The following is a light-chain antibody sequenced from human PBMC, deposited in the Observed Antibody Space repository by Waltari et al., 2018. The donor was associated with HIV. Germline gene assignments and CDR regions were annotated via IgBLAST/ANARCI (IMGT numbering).Light chain of an antibody. CDR3: GVWDDSLNGQV. V-gene: IGLV1-44*01. CDR1: SPHIGRNT. CDR2: TNN. Sequence: QSVLTQPPSASGTPGQRVTISCSGSSPHIGRNTVQWYQKLPGTAPKLLIYTNNQRPSWVPDRFSGSKSGTSASLAISGLHSDDEAHYYCGVWDDSLNGQVFGGGTKLTVL. J-gene: IGLJ2*01.